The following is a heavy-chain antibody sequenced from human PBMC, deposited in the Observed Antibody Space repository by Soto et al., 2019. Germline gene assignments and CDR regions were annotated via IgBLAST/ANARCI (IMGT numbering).Heavy chain of an antibody. CDR2: IYYSGNT. J-gene: IGHJ4*02. CDR1: GGSISSHY. D-gene: IGHD6-13*01. Sequence: PSETLSLTCTVSGGSISSHYWSWIRQPPGKGLEWIGYIYYSGNTNYNPSLQSRVTISLDTSKNHFSLKLGSVTAADTAVYYCGRGQSSNWYADDSWGQGTVVT. V-gene: IGHV4-59*08. CDR3: GRGQSSNWYADDS.